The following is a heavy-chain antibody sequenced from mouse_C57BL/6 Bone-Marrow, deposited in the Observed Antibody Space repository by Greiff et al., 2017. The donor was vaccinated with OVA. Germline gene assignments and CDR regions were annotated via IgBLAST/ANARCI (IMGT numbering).Heavy chain of an antibody. Sequence: VQLQQSGPVLVKPGASVKMSCKASGYTFTDYYMNWVKQSHGKSLEWIGVINPYNGGTSYNQKFKGKATLTVDKSSSTAYMELNSLTSEDSAVYYCVPFYGSSLGYAMDYWGQGTSVTVSS. D-gene: IGHD1-1*01. V-gene: IGHV1-19*01. CDR3: VPFYGSSLGYAMDY. CDR2: INPYNGGT. J-gene: IGHJ4*01. CDR1: GYTFTDYY.